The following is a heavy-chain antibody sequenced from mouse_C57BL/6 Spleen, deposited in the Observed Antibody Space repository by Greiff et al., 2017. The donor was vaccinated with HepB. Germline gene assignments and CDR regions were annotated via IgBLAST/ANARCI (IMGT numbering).Heavy chain of an antibody. D-gene: IGHD1-2*01. CDR1: GYTFTSYW. CDR3: ARDGQDYYAMDY. V-gene: IGHV1-69*01. Sequence: QVQLQQSGAELVMPGASVKLSCKASGYTFTSYWMHWVKQRPGQGLEWIGEIDPSDSYTNYNQKFKGKSTLTVDKSSSTAYMQLSSLTSEDSAVYYCARDGQDYYAMDYWGQGTSVTVSS. CDR2: IDPSDSYT. J-gene: IGHJ4*01.